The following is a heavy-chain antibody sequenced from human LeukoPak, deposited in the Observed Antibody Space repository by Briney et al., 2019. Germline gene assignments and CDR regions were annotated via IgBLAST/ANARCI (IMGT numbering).Heavy chain of an antibody. Sequence: GGSLRLSCAASGFTFSSYGMHWVRQAPGKGLEWVAFIRYDGSNEYYADSVKGRFTISRDNSKNTLYLQMNSLRAEDTAVYYCAKPQPAPLFVPAAIQHWGQGTLVTVSS. CDR2: IRYDGSNE. D-gene: IGHD2-2*01. J-gene: IGHJ1*01. CDR1: GFTFSSYG. V-gene: IGHV3-30*02. CDR3: AKPQPAPLFVPAAIQH.